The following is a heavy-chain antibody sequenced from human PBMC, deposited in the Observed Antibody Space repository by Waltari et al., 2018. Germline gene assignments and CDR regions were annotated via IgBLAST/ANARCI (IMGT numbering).Heavy chain of an antibody. D-gene: IGHD2-21*01. J-gene: IGHJ6*03. CDR2: ISGSGGRT. CDR1: GFTFSSYA. Sequence: EVQLLESGGGLVQPGGSLRLSCAASGFTFSSYAMSWVRQAPGKGLEWVSAISGSGGRTYYADSVKGRFTISRDNSKNTLYLQMNSLRAEDTAVYYCAKGGGWHNYYYYYMDVWGKGTTVTVSS. CDR3: AKGGGWHNYYYYYMDV. V-gene: IGHV3-23*01.